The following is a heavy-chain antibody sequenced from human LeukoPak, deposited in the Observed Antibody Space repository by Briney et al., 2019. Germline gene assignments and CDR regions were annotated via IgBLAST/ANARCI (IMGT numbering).Heavy chain of an antibody. J-gene: IGHJ3*02. D-gene: IGHD5-18*01. CDR3: AKAEIQLWFGAFDI. CDR1: GFTFDDYA. V-gene: IGHV3-9*01. Sequence: GGSLRLSCAASGFTFDDYAMHWVRQAPGKGLEWVSGISWNSGSIGYADSVKGRFTISRDNSKNTLYLQMNSLRAEDTAVYYCAKAEIQLWFGAFDIWGQGTMVTVSS. CDR2: ISWNSGSI.